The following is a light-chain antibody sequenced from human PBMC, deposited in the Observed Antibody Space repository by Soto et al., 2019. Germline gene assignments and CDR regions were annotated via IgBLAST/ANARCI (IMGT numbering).Light chain of an antibody. J-gene: IGKJ1*01. CDR1: QSVSSN. CDR2: GAV. CDR3: QQRSNWPPTWT. Sequence: EIGMTQSPATLSVSPGERATLSCRASQSVSSNLAWYQQKPGQAPRLLIYGAVTRATGIPARFSGGGSWKDFTLNISSLQSEDFAVYYCQQRSNWPPTWTFGQGTKVDIK. V-gene: IGKV3-15*01.